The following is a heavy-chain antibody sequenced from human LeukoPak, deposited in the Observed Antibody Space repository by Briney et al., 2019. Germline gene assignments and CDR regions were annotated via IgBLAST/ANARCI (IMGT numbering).Heavy chain of an antibody. J-gene: IGHJ4*02. CDR1: GGSISSGGYY. CDR3: ARDSKITARLGY. CDR2: IYHSGST. V-gene: IGHV4-30-2*01. Sequence: SQTLSLTCTVSGGSISSGGYYWSWIRQPPGKGLEWIGYIYHSGSTYYNPSLKSRVTISVDRSKNQFSLKLSSVTAADTAVYYCARDSKITARLGYWGQGTLVTVSS. D-gene: IGHD3-16*01.